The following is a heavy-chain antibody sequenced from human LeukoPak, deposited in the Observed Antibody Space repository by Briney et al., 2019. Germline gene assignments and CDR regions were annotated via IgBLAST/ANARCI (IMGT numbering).Heavy chain of an antibody. Sequence: GGSLRLSCAASGFTFSTYAMTWVRQAPGKGLEYASAVSIGGNTFYADSVKGRFTISRDNSKNTLYLQMSSLRAEDTAVYYCARVEDSSGYYGPYFDYWGQGTLVTVSP. CDR1: GFTFSTYA. J-gene: IGHJ4*02. CDR3: ARVEDSSGYYGPYFDY. V-gene: IGHV3-23*01. CDR2: VSIGGNT. D-gene: IGHD3-22*01.